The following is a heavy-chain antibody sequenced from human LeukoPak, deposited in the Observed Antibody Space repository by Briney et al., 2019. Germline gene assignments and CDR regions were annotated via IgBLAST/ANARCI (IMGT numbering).Heavy chain of an antibody. CDR1: GYTFTGYY. CDR2: INPNSGGA. Sequence: ASVKVSCKASGYTFTGYYIHWVRQAPGQGLEWMGWINPNSGGANYAQKFQGRVTMTRDTSISTAYMELSRLRSDDTAVYYCARVYCSSTSCYYTLFDYWGQGTLVTVSS. V-gene: IGHV1-2*02. D-gene: IGHD2-2*01. CDR3: ARVYCSSTSCYYTLFDY. J-gene: IGHJ4*02.